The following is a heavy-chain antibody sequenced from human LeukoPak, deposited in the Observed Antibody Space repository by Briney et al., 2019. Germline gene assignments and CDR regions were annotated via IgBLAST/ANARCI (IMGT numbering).Heavy chain of an antibody. J-gene: IGHJ2*01. V-gene: IGHV4-59*11. CDR1: GGSFSSHY. CDR3: ARDSAPVRTSWYFDL. D-gene: IGHD1-14*01. CDR2: YTGDANYNPT. Sequence: SETLSLTCTVSGGSFSSHYWTWIRHPPGKALEWVGYYTGDANYNPTKYNPFLRSRATISLDTSTNQFSLKLSSVTAADTAVYYCARDSAPVRTSWYFDLWGRGTLDTVSS.